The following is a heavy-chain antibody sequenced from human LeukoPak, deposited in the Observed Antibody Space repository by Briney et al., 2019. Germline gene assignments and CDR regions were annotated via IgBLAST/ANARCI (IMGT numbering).Heavy chain of an antibody. CDR2: MNPNSGNT. CDR3: ASGFGFGRTIFGVPRRHYFDY. V-gene: IGHV1-8*01. Sequence: GASVKVSCKASGYTFTSYDINWVRQAPGQGLEWMGWMNPNSGNTGYAQKFQGRVTMTRNTSISTDYMELSSLRSEDTAVYYCASGFGFGRTIFGVPRRHYFDYWGQGTLVTVSS. D-gene: IGHD3-3*01. CDR1: GYTFTSYD. J-gene: IGHJ4*02.